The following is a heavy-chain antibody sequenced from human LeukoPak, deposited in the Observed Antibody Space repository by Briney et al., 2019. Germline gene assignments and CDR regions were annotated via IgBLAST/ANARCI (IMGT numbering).Heavy chain of an antibody. Sequence: PGGSLRLSCAASGFTFSSYSMNWVRQAPGKGLEWVSSISSSSSYIYYADSVKGRFTISRDNAKNSLYLQMNSLRAEDTAVYYCAGVQLERPAYWGQGPLVTVPS. CDR2: ISSSSSYI. CDR1: GFTFSSYS. D-gene: IGHD1-1*01. CDR3: AGVQLERPAY. J-gene: IGHJ4*02. V-gene: IGHV3-21*01.